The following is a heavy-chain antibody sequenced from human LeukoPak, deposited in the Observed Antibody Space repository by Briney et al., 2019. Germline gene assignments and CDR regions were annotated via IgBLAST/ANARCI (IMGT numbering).Heavy chain of an antibody. CDR2: IYYSGST. J-gene: IGHJ4*02. CDR1: GGSISSGDYY. V-gene: IGHV4-30-4*01. D-gene: IGHD5-24*01. CDR3: AIDTSRDGYNYDY. Sequence: SQTLSLTCTVSGGSISSGDYYWSWIRQPPGKGLEWIGYIYYSGSTYYNPSLKSRVTISVDTSKNQFSLKLSSVTAADTAVYYCAIDTSRDGYNYDYWGQGTLVTVSS.